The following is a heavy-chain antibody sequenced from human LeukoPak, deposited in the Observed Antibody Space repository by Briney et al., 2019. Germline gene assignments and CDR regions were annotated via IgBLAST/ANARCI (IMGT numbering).Heavy chain of an antibody. V-gene: IGHV1-2*06. CDR1: GYTFTDYY. Sequence: GASVKVSCKASGYTFTDYYIHWVRQAPGQGLEWMGRINPNSGGTNYAQKFQGRVTITADESTSTAYMELSSLRSEDTAVYYCARLPLPYSSSPNFDYWGQGTLVTVSS. D-gene: IGHD6-13*01. J-gene: IGHJ4*02. CDR2: INPNSGGT. CDR3: ARLPLPYSSSPNFDY.